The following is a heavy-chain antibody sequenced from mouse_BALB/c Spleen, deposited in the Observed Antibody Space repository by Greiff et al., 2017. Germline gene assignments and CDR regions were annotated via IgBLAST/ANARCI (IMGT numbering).Heavy chain of an antibody. CDR2: INPSNGGT. J-gene: IGHJ3*01. D-gene: IGHD4-1*01. Sequence: VQLQQPGAELVKPGASVKLSCKASGYTFTSYYMYWVKQRPGQGLEWIGGINPSNGGTNFNEKFKSKATLTVDKSSSTAYMQLSSLTSEDSAVYYCTRGNWDWFAYWGQGTLVTVSA. V-gene: IGHV1S81*02. CDR3: TRGNWDWFAY. CDR1: GYTFTSYY.